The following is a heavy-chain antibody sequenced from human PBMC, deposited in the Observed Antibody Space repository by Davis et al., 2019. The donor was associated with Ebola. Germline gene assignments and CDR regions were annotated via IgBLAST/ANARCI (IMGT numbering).Heavy chain of an antibody. CDR1: GGSISSSGHY. V-gene: IGHV4-39*01. CDR2: VYYSGSP. D-gene: IGHD3-3*01. Sequence: MPSETLSLTCTLSGGSISSSGHYCGWIRQQQGKGLEWIGSVYYSGSPYYNPSLKSRVTISVDTSKNQLPLKLTSVTAADTAVYYFACQVITIFSVAIRGWFDPWGQGTLVTVSS. CDR3: ACQVITIFSVAIRGWFDP. J-gene: IGHJ5*02.